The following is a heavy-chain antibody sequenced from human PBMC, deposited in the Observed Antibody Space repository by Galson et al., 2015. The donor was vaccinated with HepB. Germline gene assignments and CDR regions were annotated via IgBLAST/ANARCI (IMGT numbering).Heavy chain of an antibody. CDR1: GFTLSTYS. CDR3: VRENFYFDS. CDR2: ISSSSSGI. Sequence: SLRLSCAASGFTLSTYSMNWVRQAPGKGLEWVSYISSSSSGIYYADSVKGRFTISRDNAKNSLYLQMDSLRDEDTAVYYCVRENFYFDSWGQGTLVTVSS. V-gene: IGHV3-48*02. D-gene: IGHD1-7*01. J-gene: IGHJ4*02.